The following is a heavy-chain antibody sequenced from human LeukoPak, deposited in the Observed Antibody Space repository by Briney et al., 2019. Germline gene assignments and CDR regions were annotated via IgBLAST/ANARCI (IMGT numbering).Heavy chain of an antibody. D-gene: IGHD4-17*01. V-gene: IGHV1-2*02. Sequence: ASVKVSCKASGYTFTGYYMHWVRQAPGQGLEWMGWINPNSGGTNYAQKFQGRVTMTRNTSISTAYMELSSLRSEDTAVYYCARDLYGDSSFDYWGQGTLVTVSS. J-gene: IGHJ4*02. CDR3: ARDLYGDSSFDY. CDR2: INPNSGGT. CDR1: GYTFTGYY.